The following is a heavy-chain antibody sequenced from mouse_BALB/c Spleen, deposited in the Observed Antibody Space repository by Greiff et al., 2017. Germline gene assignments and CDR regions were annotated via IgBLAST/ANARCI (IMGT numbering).Heavy chain of an antibody. J-gene: IGHJ2*01. V-gene: IGHV14-3*02. D-gene: IGHD3-1*01. CDR3: ARSGSSEYFDY. CDR1: GFNIKDTY. CDR2: IDPANGNT. Sequence: VQLQQSGAELVKPGASVKLSCTASGFNIKDTYMHWVQQRPEQGLEWIGRIDPANGNTKYDPKFQGQATITADTSSNTAYLQLSSLTSEDTAVYYCARSGSSEYFDYWGQGTTLTVSS.